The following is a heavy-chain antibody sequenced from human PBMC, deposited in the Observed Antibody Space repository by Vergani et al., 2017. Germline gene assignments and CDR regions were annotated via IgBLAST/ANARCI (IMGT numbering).Heavy chain of an antibody. J-gene: IGHJ6*03. CDR1: GFTFSSYS. Sequence: EVQLVESGGGLVKPGGSLRLSCAASGFTFSSYSMNWVRQAPGKGLEWVSSISSSSSYIYYADSVKGRFTISRDNAKNSLYLQMNSLRAEDTAVYYCARDSFSTRSYYDFWSGYYNYYYYYMDVWGKGTTVTVSS. CDR2: ISSSSSYI. CDR3: ARDSFSTRSYYDFWSGYYNYYYYYMDV. D-gene: IGHD3-3*01. V-gene: IGHV3-21*01.